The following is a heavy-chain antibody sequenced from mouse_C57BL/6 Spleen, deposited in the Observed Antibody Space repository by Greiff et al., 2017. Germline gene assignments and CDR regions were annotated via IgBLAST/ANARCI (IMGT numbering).Heavy chain of an antibody. CDR3: ATEIYDGYCRFAY. D-gene: IGHD2-3*01. J-gene: IGHJ3*01. CDR2: IDPNSGGT. V-gene: IGHV1-72*01. Sequence: QVQLQQPGAELVKPGASVKLSCKASGYTFTSYWMHWVKQRPGRGLEWIGRIDPNSGGTKYNEKFKSKATLTVNKPRSAAYMQLSRLTSEDSAVYECATEIYDGYCRFAYWGQGTLVTVSA. CDR1: GYTFTSYW.